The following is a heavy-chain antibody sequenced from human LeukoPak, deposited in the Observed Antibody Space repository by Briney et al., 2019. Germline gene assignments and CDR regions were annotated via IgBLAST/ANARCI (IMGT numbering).Heavy chain of an antibody. Sequence: GGSLRLSCAASGFTFSSNWMSWVRQAPGKGLEWVANIKQDGSEKYYVDSVKGRFIISRDNSKNTLYLQMNSLRAEDTAVYYCARENCGGDCYSYYFDYWGQGTLVTVSS. CDR3: ARENCGGDCYSYYFDY. J-gene: IGHJ4*02. D-gene: IGHD2-21*02. V-gene: IGHV3-7*03. CDR1: GFTFSSNW. CDR2: IKQDGSEK.